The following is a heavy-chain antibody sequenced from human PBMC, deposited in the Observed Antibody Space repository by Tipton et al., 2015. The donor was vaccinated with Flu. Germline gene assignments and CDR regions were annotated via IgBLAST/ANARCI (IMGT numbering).Heavy chain of an antibody. CDR2: IYTNGRT. Sequence: TLSLTCIVSGGSISSGSYFWSWIRQPAGKGLQWIGRIYTNGRTNYNPSLESRVSISADTSKNEFSLSLSSVTAADTAMYYCARYRGSNARGEGNNAFDIWGQGKMVTVSS. CDR1: GGSISSGSYF. CDR3: ARYRGSNARGEGNNAFDI. D-gene: IGHD1-26*01. V-gene: IGHV4-61*02. J-gene: IGHJ3*02.